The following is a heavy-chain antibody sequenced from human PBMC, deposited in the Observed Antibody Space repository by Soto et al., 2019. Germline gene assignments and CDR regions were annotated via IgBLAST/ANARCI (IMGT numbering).Heavy chain of an antibody. CDR3: ARDKGRSPLDY. CDR2: ISSSSSTI. CDR1: GFTFSSYS. D-gene: IGHD2-15*01. V-gene: IGHV3-48*01. J-gene: IGHJ4*02. Sequence: GGSLRLSCAASGFTFSSYSMNWVRQAPGKGLEWVAYISSSSSTIYYADSVKGRFTISRDNAKNSLYLQMNSLRAEDTAVYYCARDKGRSPLDYWGQGTLVTVSS.